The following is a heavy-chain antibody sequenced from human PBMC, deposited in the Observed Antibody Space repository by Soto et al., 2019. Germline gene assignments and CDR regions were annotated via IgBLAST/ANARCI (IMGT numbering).Heavy chain of an antibody. CDR2: INPNSGGT. CDR3: ARVGAQQLVRGYFDY. D-gene: IGHD6-13*01. Sequence: ASVKVSCKASGYTFTGYYMHWVRQAPGQGLEWMGWINPNSGGTNYAQKFQGWVTMTRDTSISTAYMELSRLRSDDTAVYYCARVGAQQLVRGYFDYWGQGTLVNVSS. V-gene: IGHV1-2*04. J-gene: IGHJ4*02. CDR1: GYTFTGYY.